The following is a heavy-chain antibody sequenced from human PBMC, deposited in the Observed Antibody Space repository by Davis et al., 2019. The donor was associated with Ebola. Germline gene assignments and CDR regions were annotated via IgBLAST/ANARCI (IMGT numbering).Heavy chain of an antibody. Sequence: GESLKISCAASGFIFSDYWMHWVRQAPGKGLVWVSHINGDGSSTNYADSVKGRFTISRDNAKSTLYLQMNSLRAEDTAVYYCARHDYGDSHFDYWGQGTLVTVSS. CDR1: GFIFSDYW. CDR2: INGDGSST. J-gene: IGHJ4*02. CDR3: ARHDYGDSHFDY. D-gene: IGHD4-17*01. V-gene: IGHV3-74*01.